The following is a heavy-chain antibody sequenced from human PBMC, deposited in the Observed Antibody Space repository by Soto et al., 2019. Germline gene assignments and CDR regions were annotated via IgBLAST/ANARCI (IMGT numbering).Heavy chain of an antibody. J-gene: IGHJ5*02. Sequence: SETLCLTCTVSGGSISSGGYYWSWIRQHPGKGLEWIGYIYYSGSTYYNPSLKSRVTISVDTSKNQFSLKLSSVTAADTAVYYCARVVVVPAAMPRGWFDPWGQGTLVTVSS. CDR3: ARVVVVPAAMPRGWFDP. D-gene: IGHD2-2*01. CDR2: IYYSGST. V-gene: IGHV4-31*03. CDR1: GGSISSGGYY.